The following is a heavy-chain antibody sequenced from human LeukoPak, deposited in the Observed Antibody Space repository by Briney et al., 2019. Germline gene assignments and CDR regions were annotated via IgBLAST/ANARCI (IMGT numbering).Heavy chain of an antibody. CDR3: ARDPRTTKNAFDI. CDR1: RYTFTDYY. V-gene: IGHV1-2*02. CDR2: INTNSGST. J-gene: IGHJ3*02. Sequence: ASVKVSCKASRYTFTDYYIHWVRQAPGQGLEWMGWINTNSGSTNYAEKFQGRVTMTRDTSISTAYMELSWLTSDDTAVYYCARDPRTTKNAFDIWGQGTMVTVSS. D-gene: IGHD4-11*01.